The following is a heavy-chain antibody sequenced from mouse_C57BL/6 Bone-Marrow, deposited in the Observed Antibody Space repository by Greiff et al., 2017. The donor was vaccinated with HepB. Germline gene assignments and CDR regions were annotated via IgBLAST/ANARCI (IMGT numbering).Heavy chain of an antibody. CDR3: ARYAARGRNYFDY. D-gene: IGHD2-14*01. Sequence: VQLQQPGAELVKPGASVKLSCKASGYTFTSYWMHWVKQRPGQGLEWIGMIHPNSGSTNYNEKFKSKATLTVDKSSSTAYMQLSSLTSEDSAVDYCARYAARGRNYFDYWGQGTTLTVSS. J-gene: IGHJ2*01. V-gene: IGHV1-64*01. CDR1: GYTFTSYW. CDR2: IHPNSGST.